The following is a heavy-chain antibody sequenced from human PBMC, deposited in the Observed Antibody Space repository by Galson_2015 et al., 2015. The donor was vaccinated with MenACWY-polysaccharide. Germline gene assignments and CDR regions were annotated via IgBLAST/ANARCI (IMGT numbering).Heavy chain of an antibody. CDR1: GYNFTTFW. CDR3: AGHQLSTAWSPAGH. V-gene: IGHV5-51*03. CDR2: IFPATSST. J-gene: IGHJ4*02. Sequence: SGAEVKKPGESLKISCEASGYNFTTFWIGWARQLPGKGLEWMGIIFPATSSTKYSPSFQGQVTISADKSNSTAYLQWTSLKASASALYFCAGHQLSTAWSPAGHWGQGTLIIVSS. D-gene: IGHD6-19*01.